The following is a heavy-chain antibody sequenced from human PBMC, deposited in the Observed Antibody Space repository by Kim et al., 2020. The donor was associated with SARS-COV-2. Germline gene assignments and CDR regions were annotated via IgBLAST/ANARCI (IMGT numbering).Heavy chain of an antibody. CDR3: AADSPPGDGDYDY. CDR1: GFTFTSSA. Sequence: SVKVSCKASGFTFTSSAVQWVRQARGQRLEWIGWIVVGSGNTNYAQKFQERVTITRDMSTSTAYMELSSLRSEDTAVYYCAADSPPGDGDYDYWGQGTLVTVSS. V-gene: IGHV1-58*01. D-gene: IGHD4-17*01. CDR2: IVVGSGNT. J-gene: IGHJ4*02.